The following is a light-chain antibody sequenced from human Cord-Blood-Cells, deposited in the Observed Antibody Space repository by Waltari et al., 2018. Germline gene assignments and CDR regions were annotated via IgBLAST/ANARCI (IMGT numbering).Light chain of an antibody. V-gene: IGLV2-14*01. CDR1: RRDVGGYTY. Sequence: QSALTHPAPVSGSPGPPITTPCTGTRRDVGGYTYVSWYQQHPGKAPQLMIYEVSNRPSGVSNRFSGSKSGNTASLTISGLQAEDEADYYCSSYTSSSTLVFGGGTKLTVL. CDR2: EVS. CDR3: SSYTSSSTLV. J-gene: IGLJ3*02.